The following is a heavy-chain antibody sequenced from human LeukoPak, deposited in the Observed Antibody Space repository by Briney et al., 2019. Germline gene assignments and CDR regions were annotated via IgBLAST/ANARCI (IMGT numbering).Heavy chain of an antibody. J-gene: IGHJ4*02. Sequence: ASVKVSCKASGYTFTGYYMHWVRQAPGQGLEWMGWINPNSGGTNYAQKFQGRVTMTRDTSISTAYMELGRLRSDDTAVYYCARDKISTSSGWYEVLGGDYWGQGTLVTVSS. CDR1: GYTFTGYY. CDR3: ARDKISTSSGWYEVLGGDY. CDR2: INPNSGGT. V-gene: IGHV1-2*02. D-gene: IGHD6-19*01.